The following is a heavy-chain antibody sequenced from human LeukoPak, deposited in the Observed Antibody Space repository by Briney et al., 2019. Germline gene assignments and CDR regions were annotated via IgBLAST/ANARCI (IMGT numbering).Heavy chain of an antibody. J-gene: IGHJ4*02. CDR1: GGSISSSSYY. CDR2: IYYSGST. CDR3: ARLYSSSSAYLYYSDY. D-gene: IGHD6-6*01. V-gene: IGHV4-39*01. Sequence: PSETLSLTCTVSGGSISSSSYYWGWIRQPPGKGLEWIGSIYYSGSTYYNPSLKSRVTISVDTSKNQFSLKLSSVTAADTAVYYCARLYSSSSAYLYYSDYWGQGTLVTVSS.